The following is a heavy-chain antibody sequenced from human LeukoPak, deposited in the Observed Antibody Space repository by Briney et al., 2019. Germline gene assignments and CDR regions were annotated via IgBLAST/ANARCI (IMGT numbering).Heavy chain of an antibody. CDR3: ARGDSSGYSSYYYYGMDV. D-gene: IGHD3-22*01. V-gene: IGHV1-18*01. J-gene: IGHJ6*02. CDR1: GYTFTSYG. Sequence: ASVEVSCKASGYTFTSYGISWVRQAPGQGLEWMGWISAYNGNTNYAQKLQGRVTMTTDTSTSTAYMELRSLRSDDTAVYYCARGDSSGYSSYYYYGMDVWGQGTTVTVSS. CDR2: ISAYNGNT.